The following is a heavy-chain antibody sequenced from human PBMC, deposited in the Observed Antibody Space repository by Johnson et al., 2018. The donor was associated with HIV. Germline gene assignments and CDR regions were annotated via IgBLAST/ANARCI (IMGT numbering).Heavy chain of an antibody. V-gene: IGHV3-30*04. CDR2: ISYDGYNK. D-gene: IGHD1-7*01. J-gene: IGHJ3*02. CDR1: RFTFSDYA. CDR3: ARVGSPAELLPWAFDI. Sequence: QVQLVESGGGVVQPGRSLRLSCAASRFTFSDYAMHWVRQAPGKGLEWVALISYDGYNKYYAGSVRGRFTVSRDNSKNTLFLQMSSLRAEDTAVYYCARVGSPAELLPWAFDIWGQGTMVTVSS.